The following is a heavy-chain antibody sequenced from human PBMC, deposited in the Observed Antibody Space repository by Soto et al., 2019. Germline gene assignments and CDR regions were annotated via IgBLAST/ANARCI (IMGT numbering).Heavy chain of an antibody. CDR2: IIPIFGTA. CDR3: ARENNYYDSSGYYGPYYSGMDV. CDR1: GGTFSSYA. J-gene: IGHJ6*02. V-gene: IGHV1-69*13. Sequence: SVKVSCKASGGTFSSYAISWVRQAPGQGLEWMGGIIPIFGTANYAQKFQGRVPITAAESTSTAYMELSSLRSEDTAVYYRARENNYYDSSGYYGPYYSGMDVWGQGTTVTVSS. D-gene: IGHD3-22*01.